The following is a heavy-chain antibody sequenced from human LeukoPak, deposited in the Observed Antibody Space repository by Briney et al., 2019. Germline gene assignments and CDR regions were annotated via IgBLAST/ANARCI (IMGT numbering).Heavy chain of an antibody. J-gene: IGHJ6*03. Sequence: PGGSLRLSCAASAFTFSNYAMSWVRQAPGKGLEWVSSITSSSTYIYYADSVKGRFTISRDNAENSLYLQMNSLRDEDTAVYYCARDPYSGGYGPYYYYYMDVWGKGTTVTISS. V-gene: IGHV3-21*01. CDR1: AFTFSNYA. D-gene: IGHD1-26*01. CDR3: ARDPYSGGYGPYYYYYMDV. CDR2: ITSSSTYI.